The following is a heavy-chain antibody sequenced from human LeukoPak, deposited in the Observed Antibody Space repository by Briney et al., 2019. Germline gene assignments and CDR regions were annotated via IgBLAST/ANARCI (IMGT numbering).Heavy chain of an antibody. V-gene: IGHV3-21*01. CDR3: ARYDAPLFDY. CDR1: GFTFSSYS. CDR2: ISSSSTYI. J-gene: IGHJ4*02. D-gene: IGHD3-16*01. Sequence: GGSLRLSCAASGFTFSSYSMNWVRQAPGKGLEWVSSISSSSTYIYYADSVKGRFTISRDNARNSLYLQINSLRAEDTAVYYCARYDAPLFDYWGQGTLVTVSS.